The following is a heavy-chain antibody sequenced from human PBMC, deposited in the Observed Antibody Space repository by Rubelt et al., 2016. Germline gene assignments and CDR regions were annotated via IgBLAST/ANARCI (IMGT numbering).Heavy chain of an antibody. CDR1: GGSLSNHY. CDR2: ISHAGST. D-gene: IGHD3-3*01. Sequence: QVQLQQWGAGLLKPSESLSLTCLVYGGSLSNHYWAWIRQPPGKGLEWIGEISHAGSTNYDPSLGGRVTISVDTPKNQFSPKLTSVPDADSAVFYVARAWGTRSLLRGATVIRGQGTTVTVSS. CDR3: ARAWGTRSLLRGATVI. V-gene: IGHV4-34*01. J-gene: IGHJ3*02.